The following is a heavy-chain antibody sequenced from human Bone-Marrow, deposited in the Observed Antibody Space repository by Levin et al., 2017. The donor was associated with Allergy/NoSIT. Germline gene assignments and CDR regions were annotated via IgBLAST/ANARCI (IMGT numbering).Heavy chain of an antibody. J-gene: IGHJ4*02. D-gene: IGHD3-10*01. CDR1: GFTFSDYS. CDR3: ARVSYDSGSFFHLDH. CDR2: ISSGSPI. Sequence: GASVKVSCAASGFTFSDYSMTWVRQAPGKGLEWVSYISSGSPIHYVDSVKGRCTISRDNAKNSLYLQINHLRAEDTAVYYCARVSYDSGSFFHLDHWGQGTLVTVSS. V-gene: IGHV3-48*01.